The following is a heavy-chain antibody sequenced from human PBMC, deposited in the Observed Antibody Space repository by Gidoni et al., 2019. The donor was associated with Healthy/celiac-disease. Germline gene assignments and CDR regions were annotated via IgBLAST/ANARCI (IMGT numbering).Heavy chain of an antibody. Sequence: QVQLQESCPGLVKPSQTLSLTCTFSGGSISSGGYYWSWIRQHPGKGLEWIGYIYYSGSTYYNPSLKSRVTISVDTSKNQFSLKLSSVTAADTAVYYCARGSLFPETPFDYWGQGTLVTVSS. CDR2: IYYSGST. J-gene: IGHJ4*02. CDR1: GGSISSGGYY. V-gene: IGHV4-31*03. CDR3: ARGSLFPETPFDY.